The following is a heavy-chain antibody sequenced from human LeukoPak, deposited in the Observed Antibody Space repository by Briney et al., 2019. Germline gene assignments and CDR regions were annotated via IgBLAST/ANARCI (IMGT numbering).Heavy chain of an antibody. D-gene: IGHD7-27*01. CDR3: ARGDTGDFAWFDP. J-gene: IGHJ5*02. V-gene: IGHV4-30-4*01. Sequence: SETLSLTCTVSGGCISSGDYYWSWIRQPPGKGLEWIGYIYYSGSTYYNPSLKSRVTIPVDTSKNQFSLKLSSVTAADTAVYYCARGDTGDFAWFDPWGQGTLVTVSS. CDR2: IYYSGST. CDR1: GGCISSGDYY.